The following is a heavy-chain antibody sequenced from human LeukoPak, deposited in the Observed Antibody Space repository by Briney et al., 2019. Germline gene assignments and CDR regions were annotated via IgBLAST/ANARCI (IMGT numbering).Heavy chain of an antibody. Sequence: GGSLRLSCAASGFTVSDIYITWVRQSPGKGLEWVSLIHSGGNTYYADSVNGRFTISRGNSKNTLYLRMNSLRAEDTAVYYCAREVGTSPGLDHWGQGTLVTVSS. J-gene: IGHJ4*02. CDR3: AREVGTSPGLDH. CDR2: IHSGGNT. D-gene: IGHD2-2*01. CDR1: GFTVSDIY. V-gene: IGHV3-66*02.